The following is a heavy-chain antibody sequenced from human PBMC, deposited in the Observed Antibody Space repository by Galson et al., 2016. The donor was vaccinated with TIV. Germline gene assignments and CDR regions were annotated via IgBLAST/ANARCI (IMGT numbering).Heavy chain of an antibody. V-gene: IGHV4-39*01. Sequence: SETLSLTCTASGGSINSDLYYWAWIRQPPGKGLEWIATIYYTGSTYYNPSLKSRVSISMDTPKNQFSLKLSSVTAADTAVYYCARRTHYDSSGYSDAFDIWGQGTMVPVSS. J-gene: IGHJ3*02. D-gene: IGHD3-22*01. CDR2: IYYTGST. CDR1: GGSINSDLYY. CDR3: ARRTHYDSSGYSDAFDI.